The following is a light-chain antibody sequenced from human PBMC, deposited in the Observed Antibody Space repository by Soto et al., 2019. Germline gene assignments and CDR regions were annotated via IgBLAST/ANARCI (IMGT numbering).Light chain of an antibody. CDR1: NSDVGADKY. CDR3: SSYAGTNLV. J-gene: IGLJ2*01. V-gene: IGLV2-8*01. CDR2: EVN. Sequence: QSALTQPPSASESPGQSVTISCTATNSDVGADKYVSWYQQHPGRAPKLMIYEVNKRPSGVPDRFSGSKSANTASLTVSGLQADDEADYYCSSYAGTNLVFGGGTKLTVL.